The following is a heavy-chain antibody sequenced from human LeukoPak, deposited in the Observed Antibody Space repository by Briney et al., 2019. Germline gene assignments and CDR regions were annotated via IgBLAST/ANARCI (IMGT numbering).Heavy chain of an antibody. CDR3: AKDPSKRLAASYYFDY. Sequence: GGSLRLSCAASGFTFSIYAMSWVRQAPGKGLEWVSAISGSGGSTYYADSVKGRFTVSRDNSKNTLYLQMNSLRAEDTAVYYCAKDPSKRLAASYYFDYWGQGTLVTVSS. V-gene: IGHV3-23*01. CDR2: ISGSGGST. CDR1: GFTFSIYA. J-gene: IGHJ4*02. D-gene: IGHD6-25*01.